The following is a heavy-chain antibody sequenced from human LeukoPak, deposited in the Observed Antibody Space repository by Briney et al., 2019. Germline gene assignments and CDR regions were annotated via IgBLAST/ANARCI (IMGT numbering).Heavy chain of an antibody. CDR2: IYDSGST. J-gene: IGHJ5*02. V-gene: IGHV4-39*01. CDR1: GGSISSSSHY. Sequence: SETLSLPCTVSGGSISSSSHYWGWIRQPPGKGREWIGSIYDSGSTYYNPSVKSRVTISVDTSKNQFSLKLSSVTAADTAVYYCARRSVVPAAANWFDPWGQGTLVTVSS. CDR3: ARRSVVPAAANWFDP. D-gene: IGHD2-2*01.